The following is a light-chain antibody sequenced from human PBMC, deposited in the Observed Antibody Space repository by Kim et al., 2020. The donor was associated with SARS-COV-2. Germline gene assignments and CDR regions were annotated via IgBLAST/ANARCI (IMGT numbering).Light chain of an antibody. CDR2: AAS. Sequence: SVGDRVKITCRESQSISSYLNWYKQKPGKAPKLLIYAASSLQSGVPSSVSGSGSGTDFTLTISSLQPEDFATYYGQQSYSTPPTFGQGTRLEIK. CDR3: QQSYSTPPT. CDR1: QSISSY. J-gene: IGKJ5*01. V-gene: IGKV1-39*01.